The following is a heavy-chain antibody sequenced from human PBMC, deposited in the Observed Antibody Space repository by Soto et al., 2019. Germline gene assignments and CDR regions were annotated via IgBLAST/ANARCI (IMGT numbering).Heavy chain of an antibody. CDR2: GYYTGNT. J-gene: IGHJ4*02. Sequence: QLQLQESGPGLVKPSETLSLTCTVSGGSIRSTYYYWGWIRQPPGKGLEWIGGGYYTGNTHYNPSLKSRVTISVDTSKNQFYLNLTSVTAADTAVYYCARHDNIVVVPAAVHYWGPGTLVTVSS. D-gene: IGHD2-2*02. CDR3: ARHDNIVVVPAAVHY. V-gene: IGHV4-39*01. CDR1: GGSIRSTYYY.